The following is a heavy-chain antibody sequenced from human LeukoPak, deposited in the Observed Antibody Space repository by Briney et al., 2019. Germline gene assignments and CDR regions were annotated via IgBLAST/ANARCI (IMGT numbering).Heavy chain of an antibody. Sequence: PGGSLRLSCAASGFTFDDYAMHWVRQAPGRGLEWASGISWNSGSIGYADSVKGRFTISRDNAKNSLYLQMNSLRAEDTALYYCAKDMFDSRAFDIWGQGTMVTVSS. J-gene: IGHJ3*02. V-gene: IGHV3-9*01. CDR3: AKDMFDSRAFDI. D-gene: IGHD3-22*01. CDR1: GFTFDDYA. CDR2: ISWNSGSI.